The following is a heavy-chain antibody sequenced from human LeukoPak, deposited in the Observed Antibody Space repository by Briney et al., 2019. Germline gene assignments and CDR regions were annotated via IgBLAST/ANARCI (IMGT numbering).Heavy chain of an antibody. CDR3: ARERATLDYYYYMDV. V-gene: IGHV3-9*01. CDR1: GFTFDDYA. J-gene: IGHJ6*03. D-gene: IGHD5-12*01. CDR2: ISWNSGSI. Sequence: GRSLRLSCAASGFTFDDYAMHWVRQAPGKGLEWVSGISWNSGSIGYADSVKGRFTISRDNAKNSLYLQMNSLRAEDTALYYCARERATLDYYYYMDVWGKGTTVTVSS.